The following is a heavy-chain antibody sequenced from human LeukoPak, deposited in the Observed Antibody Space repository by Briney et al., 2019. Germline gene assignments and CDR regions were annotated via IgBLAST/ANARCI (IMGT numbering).Heavy chain of an antibody. Sequence: VGSLRLSCAASGFTFTSYSMNWVRQAPGKGLEWVSTISGGGGSTYYADSVKGRFTISRDNSKNTLYLQMNSLRAEDTAVYYCAKDFYYGAHPFDYWGQGTLVTVSS. D-gene: IGHD2/OR15-2a*01. CDR3: AKDFYYGAHPFDY. J-gene: IGHJ4*02. CDR1: GFTFTSYS. V-gene: IGHV3-23*01. CDR2: ISGGGGST.